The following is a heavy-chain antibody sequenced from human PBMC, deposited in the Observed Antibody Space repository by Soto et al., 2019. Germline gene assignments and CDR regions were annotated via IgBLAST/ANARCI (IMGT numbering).Heavy chain of an antibody. V-gene: IGHV1-8*01. CDR1: GYTFTSYD. J-gene: IGHJ4*02. Sequence: QVQLVQSGAEVKKPGASVNVSCTASGYTFTSYDINWVRQATGQGLEWMGWMNPNSGNTGYAQKFQGRVPMIRHTSISTAYMELSSLRSEDTAVYYCARGRSSGSGGGFWGQGTLVTVSS. D-gene: IGHD3-10*01. CDR3: ARGRSSGSGGGF. CDR2: MNPNSGNT.